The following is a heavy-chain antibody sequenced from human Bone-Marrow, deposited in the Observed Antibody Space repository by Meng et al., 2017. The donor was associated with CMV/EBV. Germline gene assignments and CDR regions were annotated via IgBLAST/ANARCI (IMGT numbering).Heavy chain of an antibody. Sequence: SETLSLTCAVYGGSFSGYYWSWSRQPPGKGLEWIGEINHSGSTNYNPSLKSRVTISVDTSKNQFSLKLSSVTAADTAVYYCARGRMAFDIWGQGTMVTVSS. V-gene: IGHV4-34*01. CDR1: GGSFSGYY. CDR2: INHSGST. J-gene: IGHJ3*02. D-gene: IGHD2-15*01. CDR3: ARGRMAFDI.